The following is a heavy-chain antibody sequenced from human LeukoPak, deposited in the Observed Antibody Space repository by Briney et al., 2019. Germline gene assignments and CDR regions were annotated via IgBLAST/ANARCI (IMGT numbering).Heavy chain of an antibody. CDR3: TSGYSSGWYEYYFDY. CDR2: IRSKANSYAT. Sequence: GGSLRLSCAASGFTFSGSAMHWVRQASGKGLEWVGRIRSKANSYATAYAASVKGRFTISRDDSKNTAYLQMNSLKTEDTAVYYCTSGYSSGWYEYYFDYWGQGTLVTVSS. D-gene: IGHD6-19*01. CDR1: GFTFSGSA. V-gene: IGHV3-73*01. J-gene: IGHJ4*02.